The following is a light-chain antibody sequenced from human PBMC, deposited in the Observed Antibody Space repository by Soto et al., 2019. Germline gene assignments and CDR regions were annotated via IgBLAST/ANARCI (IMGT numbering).Light chain of an antibody. CDR1: SSDVGSHKH. Sequence: QSVLTQSPSASGSPGQSVTISCTGTSSDVGSHKHVSWYQHHPGKAPQLLIYEVSKRPSGVPDRFSGSKSGNTATLTVSGLQAEDEAVYYCSSTAGNNNLVFGGGTQLTVL. CDR3: SSTAGNNNLV. V-gene: IGLV2-8*01. J-gene: IGLJ3*02. CDR2: EVS.